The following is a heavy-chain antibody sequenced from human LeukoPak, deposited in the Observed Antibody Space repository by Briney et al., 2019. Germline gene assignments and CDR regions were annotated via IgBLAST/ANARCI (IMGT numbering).Heavy chain of an antibody. J-gene: IGHJ6*04. V-gene: IGHV3-15*01. CDR2: IKSKTDGGTT. Sequence: GGSLRLSCAASGFTFSNAWMSWVRQAPGKGLEWVGRIKSKTDGGTTDYAAPVKGRFTISRDDSKNTLYLQMNSLKTEDTAVYHCTTGIVVVVAAPHYYYYGMDVWGKGTTVTVSS. D-gene: IGHD2-15*01. CDR3: TTGIVVVVAAPHYYYYGMDV. CDR1: GFTFSNAW.